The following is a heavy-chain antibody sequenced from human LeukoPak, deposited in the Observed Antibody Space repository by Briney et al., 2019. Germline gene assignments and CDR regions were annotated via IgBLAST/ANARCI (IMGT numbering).Heavy chain of an antibody. J-gene: IGHJ4*01. D-gene: IGHD4-23*01. CDR1: GGSISGYY. V-gene: IGHV4-4*07. CDR3: ASSHVYGGNSLDY. CDR2: VYTSGST. Sequence: SETLSLTCTVSGGSISGYYRSWIRLPAGKGLEWIGRVYTSGSTNYNPSLKSRVTMSVDTSKNQFSLKLSSVTAADTAVYYCASSHVYGGNSLDYWGHGTLVTVSS.